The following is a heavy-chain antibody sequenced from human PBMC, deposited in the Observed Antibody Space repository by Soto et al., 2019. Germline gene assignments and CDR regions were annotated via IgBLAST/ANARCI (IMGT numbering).Heavy chain of an antibody. J-gene: IGHJ4*02. CDR3: AKRRGAGGHFDY. CDR1: GFTFSSYA. CDR2: VSIGGST. D-gene: IGHD2-15*01. Sequence: PGGSLRLSCAASGFTFSSYAMGWVRQGPGKGLGWVAVVSIGGSTHYADSVRGRFTISRDNSKNTLSLQMNSLTAEDTAAYFCAKRRGAGGHFDYWGQGALVTVSS. V-gene: IGHV3-23*01.